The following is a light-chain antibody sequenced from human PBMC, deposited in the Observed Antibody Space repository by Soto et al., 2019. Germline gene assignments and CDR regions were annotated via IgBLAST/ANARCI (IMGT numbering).Light chain of an antibody. J-gene: IGKJ5*01. CDR2: DAS. CDR1: QSVSSH. V-gene: IGKV3-15*01. Sequence: VMTHSASPLSGSPGEGATVSCRASQSVSSHLAWYQHKHGQAPRLLFYDASTRATGIPARFSGSGSGTEFNLTISSLQSEDFAVYYCQHYHGWPITFGQGTRLEIK. CDR3: QHYHGWPIT.